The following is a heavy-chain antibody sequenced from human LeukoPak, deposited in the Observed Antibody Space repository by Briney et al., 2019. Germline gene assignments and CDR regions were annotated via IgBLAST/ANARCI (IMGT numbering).Heavy chain of an antibody. CDR2: INPHSGGT. Sequence: GASVKVSCKASGYTFTGYYLHWVRQAPGQGLEWMGWINPHSGGTNYAQKFQGRVTMTRDTSISTAYMELSRLRSDDTAVYYCARTRNLWFGELLPLAYWGQGTLVTVSS. CDR3: ARTRNLWFGELLPLAY. D-gene: IGHD3-10*01. CDR1: GYTFTGYY. J-gene: IGHJ4*02. V-gene: IGHV1-2*02.